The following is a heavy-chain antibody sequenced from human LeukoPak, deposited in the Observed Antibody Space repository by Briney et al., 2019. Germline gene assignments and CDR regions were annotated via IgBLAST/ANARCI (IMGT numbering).Heavy chain of an antibody. Sequence: GGSLRLSCAASGFTFSSYWMHWVRQAPGKGLVWVSRINSDASSTSYADSVKGRFTISRDDSKNTLYLQMNNLKVEDTAVYYCAKGRCSGVGCDSFHSWGQGALVTVSS. CDR2: INSDASST. CDR1: GFTFSSYW. J-gene: IGHJ4*02. D-gene: IGHD2-15*01. CDR3: AKGRCSGVGCDSFHS. V-gene: IGHV3-74*01.